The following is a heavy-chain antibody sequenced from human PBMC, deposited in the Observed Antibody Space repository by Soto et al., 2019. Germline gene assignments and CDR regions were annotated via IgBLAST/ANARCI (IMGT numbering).Heavy chain of an antibody. V-gene: IGHV2-70*11. CDR2: FDWDDDK. CDR1: GFSLTTSGMC. J-gene: IGHJ4*02. D-gene: IGHD3-22*01. CDR3: ARSQADYYDSSGYHIDY. Sequence: SGPTLVNPTQTLTLTCTFSGFSLTTSGMCVSWIRQPPGKALEWLARFDWDDDKYYSTYLKTRLTISKGTSKNQVVLTMSNMDPVDTATYYCARSQADYYDSSGYHIDYWGQGTLVTVSS.